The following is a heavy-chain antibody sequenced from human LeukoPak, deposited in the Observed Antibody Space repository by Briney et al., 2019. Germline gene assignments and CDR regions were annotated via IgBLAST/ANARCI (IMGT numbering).Heavy chain of an antibody. CDR2: IYTSGST. CDR3: ARVPARRVVTTPTYFDL. J-gene: IGHJ4*02. V-gene: IGHV4-4*07. D-gene: IGHD2-21*02. CDR1: GGSISSYY. Sequence: SETLSLTCTVSGGSISSYYWSWIRQPAGKGLEWIGRIYTSGSTNYNPSLESRVTISVDTSKNQFSLKLNSVTAADTAMYYCARVPARRVVTTPTYFDLWGQGTLVSVSS.